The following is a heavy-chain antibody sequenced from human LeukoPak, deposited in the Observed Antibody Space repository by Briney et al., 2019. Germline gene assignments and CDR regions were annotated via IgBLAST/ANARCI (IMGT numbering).Heavy chain of an antibody. J-gene: IGHJ6*02. V-gene: IGHV4-59*01. Sequence: SETLSLTCTVSGGSISSYYWSWIRQPPGKGLEWIGYICDSGSTNYNPSLKSRVTISVDTSKNQFSLKLSSVTAADTAVYYCAKVGGTNYYYYGMDVWGQGTTVTVSS. CDR2: ICDSGST. CDR3: AKVGGTNYYYYGMDV. CDR1: GGSISSYY. D-gene: IGHD6-19*01.